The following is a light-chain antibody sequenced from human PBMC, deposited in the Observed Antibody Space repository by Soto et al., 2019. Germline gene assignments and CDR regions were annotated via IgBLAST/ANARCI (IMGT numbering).Light chain of an antibody. CDR2: DAS. Sequence: ENVLTQSPGTLSLSPGESATLSCRASQNVARNYLAWYQQRPGQAPRLLIYDASTRATGIPDRFSGSGSGTDFTLTISRLEPEDFAVYFCQQYARSPLAFGGGTKVDI. CDR1: QNVARNY. CDR3: QQYARSPLA. J-gene: IGKJ4*01. V-gene: IGKV3-20*01.